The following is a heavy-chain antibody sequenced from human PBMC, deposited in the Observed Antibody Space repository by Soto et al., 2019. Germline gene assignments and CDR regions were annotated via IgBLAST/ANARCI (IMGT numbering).Heavy chain of an antibody. CDR3: AKGGPYYYDSSGYYDY. CDR2: ISGSRGST. J-gene: IGHJ4*02. Sequence: EVQLLESGGGLVQPGGSLRLSCAASGFTFSSYAMSWVRQVPGKGLEWVSAISGSRGSTYYADSVKGRFTISRDNSKDSLYLQMNSLRAEDRAVYYCAKGGPYYYDSSGYYDYWGQGSLVTVSS. V-gene: IGHV3-23*01. D-gene: IGHD3-22*01. CDR1: GFTFSSYA.